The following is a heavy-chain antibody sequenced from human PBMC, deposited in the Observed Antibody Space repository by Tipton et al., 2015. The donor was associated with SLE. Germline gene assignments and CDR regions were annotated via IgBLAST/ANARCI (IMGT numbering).Heavy chain of an antibody. CDR2: IYYSGST. J-gene: IGHJ4*02. CDR3: ARVEMATIKD. Sequence: TLSLTCTVSGGSISSGGYYWSWIRQHPGKGLEWIGYIYYSGSTYYNPSLKSRVTISVDTSKNQFSLQLSSVTAADTAVYYCARVEMATIKDWGQGTLVTVSS. CDR1: GGSISSGGYY. V-gene: IGHV4-31*03. D-gene: IGHD5-24*01.